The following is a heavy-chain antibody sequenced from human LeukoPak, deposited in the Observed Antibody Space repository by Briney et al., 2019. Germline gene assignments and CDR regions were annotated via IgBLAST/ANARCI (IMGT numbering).Heavy chain of an antibody. CDR3: ARWYYYDGSGARFDY. D-gene: IGHD3-22*01. Sequence: GASVKVSCKTSGYNFSTYAMIWVRQAPGQGLEWMGWINTNTGNPTYAYGFTGRFVFSMDASVSMSYLQISSLTAEDTAMYYCARWYYYDGSGARFDYWGQGTLVTVSS. V-gene: IGHV7-4-1*04. CDR1: GYNFSTYA. J-gene: IGHJ4*02. CDR2: INTNTGNP.